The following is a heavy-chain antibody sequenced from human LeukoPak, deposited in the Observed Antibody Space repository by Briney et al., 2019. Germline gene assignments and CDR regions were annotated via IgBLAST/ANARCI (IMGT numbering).Heavy chain of an antibody. Sequence: ASVKVSCKASGGTFSSYAISWVRQAPGQGLEWMGGIIPIFGTANYAQKFQGRVTITTDESTSTAYMELSSLRSEDTAVYYCARDQYSSGWSKRGDYYYYYMDVWGKGTTVTVSS. CDR1: GGTFSSYA. D-gene: IGHD6-19*01. CDR3: ARDQYSSGWSKRGDYYYYYMDV. J-gene: IGHJ6*03. CDR2: IIPIFGTA. V-gene: IGHV1-69*05.